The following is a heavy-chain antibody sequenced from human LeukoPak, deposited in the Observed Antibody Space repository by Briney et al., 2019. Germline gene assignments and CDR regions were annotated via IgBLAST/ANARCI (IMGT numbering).Heavy chain of an antibody. J-gene: IGHJ4*02. D-gene: IGHD6-19*01. Sequence: GGSLRLSCAASGFTFSSYGMHWVRQAPGKGLEWVAVISYDGSNKYYADSVKGRFTISRDNSKNTLYLQMNSLRAEDTAVYYCAKIFYSSGWSFGMDVWGQGTLVTVSS. CDR3: AKIFYSSGWSFGMDV. CDR2: ISYDGSNK. V-gene: IGHV3-30*18. CDR1: GFTFSSYG.